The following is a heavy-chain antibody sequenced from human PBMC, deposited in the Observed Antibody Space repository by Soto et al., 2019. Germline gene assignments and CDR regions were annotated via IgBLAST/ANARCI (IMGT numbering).Heavy chain of an antibody. D-gene: IGHD3-10*01. J-gene: IGHJ4*02. CDR1: GGSISSYY. Sequence: PSETLSLTCTVSGGSISSYYWSWIRQPPGKGLEWIGYIYYSGSTNYNPSLKSRVTISGDASKNQFSLKLSSVTAADTAVYYCARGKFPFTFDYWGQGTLVTVSS. CDR3: ARGKFPFTFDY. V-gene: IGHV4-59*01. CDR2: IYYSGST.